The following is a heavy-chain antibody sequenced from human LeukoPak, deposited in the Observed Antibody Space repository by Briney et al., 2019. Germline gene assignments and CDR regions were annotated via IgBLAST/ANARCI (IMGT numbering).Heavy chain of an antibody. J-gene: IGHJ4*02. D-gene: IGHD3-3*01. V-gene: IGHV3-9*01. CDR3: AKDILNYDFWSGYYTN. Sequence: PGRSLRLSCAASGFTFDDYAMHWVRQAPGKGLEWVSGISWNSGSIGYADSVKGRFTISRDNAKNSLYLQMNSLRAEDTALCYCAKDILNYDFWSGYYTNWGQGTLVTVSS. CDR2: ISWNSGSI. CDR1: GFTFDDYA.